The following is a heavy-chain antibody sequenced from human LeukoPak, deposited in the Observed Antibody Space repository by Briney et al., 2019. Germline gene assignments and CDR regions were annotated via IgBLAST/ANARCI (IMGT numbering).Heavy chain of an antibody. Sequence: GGTLRLSCAASGFTFSSYGMSWVRQAPGKGLEWVSVIYSGGSTYYADSVKGRFTISRDNSKNKLYLQMNSLRAEDTAVYYCARVYGDYVGYWGQGTLVTVSS. CDR1: GFTFSSYG. V-gene: IGHV3-66*01. J-gene: IGHJ4*02. CDR3: ARVYGDYVGY. D-gene: IGHD4-17*01. CDR2: IYSGGST.